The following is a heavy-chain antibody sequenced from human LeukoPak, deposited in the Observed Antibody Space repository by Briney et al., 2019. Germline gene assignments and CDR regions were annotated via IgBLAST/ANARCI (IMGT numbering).Heavy chain of an antibody. CDR1: GYTFTSYG. Sequence: ASVKVSCKASGYTFTSYGISWVRQAPGQGLEWMGWISAYNGNTNYAQKLQGRVTMTTDTSTSTAYMELRSLRSDDTAVYYCARVQIVPMVYATHNWFDPWGQGTLVTVSS. V-gene: IGHV1-18*01. CDR2: ISAYNGNT. D-gene: IGHD2-8*01. CDR3: ARVQIVPMVYATHNWFDP. J-gene: IGHJ5*02.